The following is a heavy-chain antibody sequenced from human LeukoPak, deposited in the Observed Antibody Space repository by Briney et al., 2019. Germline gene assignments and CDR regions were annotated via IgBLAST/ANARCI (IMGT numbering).Heavy chain of an antibody. Sequence: PGGSLRLYCAASGFTFSSYWMHWVRQAPGKGLVWVSRINSDGSSTSYADSVKGRFTISRDNAKNTLYLQMHNLRAEDTAVYYCARDPYDILTGYGRGYFDYWGQGTLVTVSS. CDR3: ARDPYDILTGYGRGYFDY. CDR1: GFTFSSYW. D-gene: IGHD3-9*01. J-gene: IGHJ4*02. CDR2: INSDGSST. V-gene: IGHV3-74*01.